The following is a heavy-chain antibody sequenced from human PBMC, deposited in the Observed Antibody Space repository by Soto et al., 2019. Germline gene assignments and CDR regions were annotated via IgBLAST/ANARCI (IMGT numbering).Heavy chain of an antibody. CDR2: ISRYGDFT. CDR3: AKDRYLDHDSRGYLFDN. V-gene: IGHV3-23*01. Sequence: EVQLLESGGDLIQPGGSLRLSCAASGFTFNIYAMAWVRQAPXRGLEWVSAISRYGDFTYYADSVEGRFTISRDNSKNTLYLQMNSLRAEDTALYYCAKDRYLDHDSRGYLFDNWGQGTLVTVSS. CDR1: GFTFNIYA. D-gene: IGHD3-22*01. J-gene: IGHJ4*02.